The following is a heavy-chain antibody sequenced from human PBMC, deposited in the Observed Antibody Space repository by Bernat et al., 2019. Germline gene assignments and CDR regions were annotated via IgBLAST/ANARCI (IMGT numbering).Heavy chain of an antibody. D-gene: IGHD6-19*01. CDR1: GFTFSNYG. V-gene: IGHV3-30*18. CDR2: IAHDGSIS. J-gene: IGHJ4*02. CDR3: AKENTPRSSIGWPLDY. Sequence: QVHLVESGGGVVQPGRSLRLSCAASGFTFSNYGMHWVRQAPGRGLEWVTVIAHDGSISHYAESVKGRFTVSRDNSKNTLFLQMNSLRVEDTAVYYCAKENTPRSSIGWPLDYWGQGSLVTVSS.